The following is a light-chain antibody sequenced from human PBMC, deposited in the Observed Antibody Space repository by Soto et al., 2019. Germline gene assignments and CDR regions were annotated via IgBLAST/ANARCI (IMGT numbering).Light chain of an antibody. CDR1: RRDMGGYHY. J-gene: IGLJ1*01. V-gene: IGLV2-14*01. CDR3: CSYTRTSNHYF. Sequence: QAVLTQPAYMSGSPGEAITICCTGSRRDMGGYHYVSCYQQGPCKAPKLLCYEVRYRSSGVSNRFSGSKSGNTASLTISGLQAEDEADYYCCSYTRTSNHYFFGSGTKGTVL. CDR2: EVR.